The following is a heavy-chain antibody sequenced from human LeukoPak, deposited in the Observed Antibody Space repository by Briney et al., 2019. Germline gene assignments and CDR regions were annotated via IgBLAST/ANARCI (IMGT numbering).Heavy chain of an antibody. Sequence: AGGSLRLSCAASGFTFSSYGMSWVRQAPGKGLEWVSGISGSGGSTNYADSVKGRFTISRDNSKNTLYLQMNSLRAEDTAVYYCAKEVSIAAAGPGNWFDPWGQGTLVTVSS. D-gene: IGHD6-13*01. CDR3: AKEVSIAAAGPGNWFDP. CDR2: ISGSGGST. CDR1: GFTFSSYG. J-gene: IGHJ5*02. V-gene: IGHV3-23*01.